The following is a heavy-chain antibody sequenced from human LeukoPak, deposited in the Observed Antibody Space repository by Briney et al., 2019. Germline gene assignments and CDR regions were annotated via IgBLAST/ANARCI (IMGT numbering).Heavy chain of an antibody. D-gene: IGHD3-3*01. V-gene: IGHV3-30-3*01. CDR1: GFTFSSYA. Sequence: PGGSLRLSCAASGFTFSSYAMHWVRHAPGKGLEWVAIISNDGINTNYADSVKGRFTISRDNSKNTLYLQMNSLRAEDTAVYYCANNRRSHYDFWSGYGYWGQGTLVTVSS. CDR2: ISNDGINT. J-gene: IGHJ4*02. CDR3: ANNRRSHYDFWSGYGY.